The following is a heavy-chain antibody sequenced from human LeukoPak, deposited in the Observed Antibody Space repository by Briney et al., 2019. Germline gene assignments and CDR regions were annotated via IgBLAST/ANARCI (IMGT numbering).Heavy chain of an antibody. V-gene: IGHV4-34*01. Sequence: PSETLSLTCAVYGGSSSGYYWSWIRQPPGKGLEWIGEINHSGSTNYNPSLKSRVTISVDTSKNQFSLKLSSVTAADTAVYYCARGRIVVVPAARPGAFDIWGQGTMVTVSS. CDR1: GGSSSGYY. J-gene: IGHJ3*02. CDR2: INHSGST. D-gene: IGHD2-2*01. CDR3: ARGRIVVVPAARPGAFDI.